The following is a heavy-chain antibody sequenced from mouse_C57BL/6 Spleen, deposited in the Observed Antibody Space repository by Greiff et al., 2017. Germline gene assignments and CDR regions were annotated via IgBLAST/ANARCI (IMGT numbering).Heavy chain of an antibody. D-gene: IGHD2-3*01. J-gene: IGHJ4*01. CDR1: GYTFTSYW. V-gene: IGHV1-64*01. CDR2: IHPNSGST. CDR3: ASADGYYDAMDY. Sequence: QVQLQQPGAELVKPGASVKLSCKASGYTFTSYWMHWVKQRPGQGLEWIGMIHPNSGSTTYNEKFKSKATLTADKSSSPAYMQRSSTASEDSVGYYCASADGYYDAMDYWGQGTSVTVSA.